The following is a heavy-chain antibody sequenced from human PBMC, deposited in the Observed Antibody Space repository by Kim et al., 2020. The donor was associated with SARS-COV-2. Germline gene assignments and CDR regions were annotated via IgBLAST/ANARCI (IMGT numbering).Heavy chain of an antibody. CDR2: IIPIFGTA. CDR1: GGTFSSYA. V-gene: IGHV1-69*13. Sequence: SVKVSCKASGGTFSSYAISWVRQAPGQGLEWMGGIIPIFGTANYAQKFQGRVTITADESTSTAYMELSSLRSEDTAVYYCARGKWELLAPIYYYYGMDVWGQGTTVTVSS. J-gene: IGHJ6*02. D-gene: IGHD1-26*01. CDR3: ARGKWELLAPIYYYYGMDV.